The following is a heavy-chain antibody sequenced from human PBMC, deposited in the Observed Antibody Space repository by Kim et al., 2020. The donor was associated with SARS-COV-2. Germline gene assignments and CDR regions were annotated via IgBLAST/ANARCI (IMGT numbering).Heavy chain of an antibody. CDR1: GGSFSGYY. CDR3: ARAATGIYYHFDS. Sequence: SETLSLTCAVYGGSFSGYYWSWIRQPPGKGLEWIGEINHTGNTNYNPSLKSRVTISVDTSKNQFSLKLTSVTAADTALYYCARAATGIYYHFDSWGQGILVSVSS. CDR2: INHTGNT. J-gene: IGHJ4*02. D-gene: IGHD1-26*01. V-gene: IGHV4-34*01.